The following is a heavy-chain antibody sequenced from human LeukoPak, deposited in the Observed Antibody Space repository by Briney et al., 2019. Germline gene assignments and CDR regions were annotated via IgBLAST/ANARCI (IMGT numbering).Heavy chain of an antibody. CDR2: IYSSGTT. D-gene: IGHD6-19*01. J-gene: IGHJ4*02. CDR1: GGSISNSF. Sequence: PSETLSLTCTVSGGSISNSFWSWVRQPAGKGLEWIGRIYSSGTTNYNPSLKSRATMSVDTSKNQFSLKLRSVTAADTAVYYCARVQRGYTSPTVWGQGTLVTVSS. V-gene: IGHV4-4*07. CDR3: ARVQRGYTSPTV.